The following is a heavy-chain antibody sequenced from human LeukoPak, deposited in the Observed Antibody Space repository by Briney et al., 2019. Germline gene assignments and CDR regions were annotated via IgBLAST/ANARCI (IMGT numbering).Heavy chain of an antibody. Sequence: SETLSLTCAVYGGSFSGYYWSWIRQPPGKGLEWIGEINHSGSTNYNPSLKSRVTISVDTSKNQFSLKLSSATAADTAVYYCARVRGVRGVSYYYYGMDVWGQGTTVTVSS. V-gene: IGHV4-34*01. D-gene: IGHD3-10*01. CDR1: GGSFSGYY. CDR2: INHSGST. J-gene: IGHJ6*02. CDR3: ARVRGVRGVSYYYYGMDV.